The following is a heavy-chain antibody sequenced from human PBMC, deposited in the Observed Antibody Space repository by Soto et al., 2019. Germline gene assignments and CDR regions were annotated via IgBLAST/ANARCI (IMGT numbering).Heavy chain of an antibody. CDR2: ISGSGGST. Sequence: GGSLRLSCAASGFTFSSYAMSWVRQAPGKGLEWVSAISGSGGSTYYADSVKGRFTISRDNSKNTLYLQMNSLRAEDTAVYYCAKSKDCSGGSCYLSFQHWGQGTLVTVSS. J-gene: IGHJ1*01. V-gene: IGHV3-23*01. D-gene: IGHD2-15*01. CDR1: GFTFSSYA. CDR3: AKSKDCSGGSCYLSFQH.